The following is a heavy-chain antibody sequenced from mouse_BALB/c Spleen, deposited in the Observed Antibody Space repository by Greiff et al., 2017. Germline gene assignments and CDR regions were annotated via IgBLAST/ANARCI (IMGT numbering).Heavy chain of an antibody. D-gene: IGHD2-4*01. V-gene: IGHV5-17*02. J-gene: IGHJ2*01. Sequence: DVMLVESGGGLVQPGGSRKLSCAASGFTFSSFGMHWVRQAPEKGLEWVAYISSGSSTIYYADTVKGRFTISRDNPKNTLFLQMTSLRSEDTAMYYCARSSMITTPFDYWGQGTTLTVSA. CDR2: ISSGSSTI. CDR1: GFTFSSFG. CDR3: ARSSMITTPFDY.